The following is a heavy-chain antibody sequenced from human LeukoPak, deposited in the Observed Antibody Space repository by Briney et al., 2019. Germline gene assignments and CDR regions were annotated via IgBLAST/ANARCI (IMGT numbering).Heavy chain of an antibody. CDR3: ARAYYYDSSGYYYFDY. CDR2: IYYSGST. D-gene: IGHD3-22*01. Sequence: XSETLSLTCVVYGGSFSGYYWNWIRQPPGKGLEWIGYIYYSGSTYYNPSLKSRVTISVDTSKNQFSLKLSSVTAADTAVYYCARAYYYDSSGYYYFDYWGQGTLVTVSS. J-gene: IGHJ4*02. V-gene: IGHV4-34*09. CDR1: GGSFSGYY.